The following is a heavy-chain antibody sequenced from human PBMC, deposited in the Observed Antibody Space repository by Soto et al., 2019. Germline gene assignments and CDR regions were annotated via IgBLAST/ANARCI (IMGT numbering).Heavy chain of an antibody. J-gene: IGHJ4*02. CDR3: ARFRGDGYYSF. D-gene: IGHD3-22*01. CDR2: ISISGTTI. Sequence: QVQLVESGGGLVKPGGSLRLSCAASGFTLSDYYMTWIRQAPGKGLEWVSDISISGTTIHYADSVRGRSTISRDNAKYALWLQMNTLRAEDTAGYYWARFRGDGYYSFWGQGTLVTVAS. V-gene: IGHV3-11*01. CDR1: GFTLSDYY.